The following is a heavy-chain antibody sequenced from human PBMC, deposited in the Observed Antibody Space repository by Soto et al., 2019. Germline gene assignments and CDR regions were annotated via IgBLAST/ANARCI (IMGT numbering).Heavy chain of an antibody. Sequence: WVRQMSGKGPEWMGIIYPGDSDTKYNPSFQGQVTISADKSITTTYLQWSSLKASDTAIYYCAASILYDGMDVWGQGTTVTVTS. CDR2: IYPGDSDT. J-gene: IGHJ6*02. CDR3: AASILYDGMDV. V-gene: IGHV5-51*01.